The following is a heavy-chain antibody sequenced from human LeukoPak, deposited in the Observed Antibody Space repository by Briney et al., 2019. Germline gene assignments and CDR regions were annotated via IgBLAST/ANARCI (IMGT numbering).Heavy chain of an antibody. J-gene: IGHJ4*02. CDR1: GASFSGYY. Sequence: SDTQSLTYALYGASFSGYYWSWTRHPRGKGLECIGEINHSGSTNNNPSHKSRVSISVDTSKKQFCLKLSSVTAADAAVYYCAREKGLVGAAFDSWGQGTLVTVSS. V-gene: IGHV4-34*01. CDR3: AREKGLVGAAFDS. CDR2: INHSGST. D-gene: IGHD1-26*01.